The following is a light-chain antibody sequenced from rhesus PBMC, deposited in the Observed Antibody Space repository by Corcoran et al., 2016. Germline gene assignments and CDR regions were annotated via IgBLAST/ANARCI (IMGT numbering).Light chain of an antibody. CDR3: QHSYGTPHS. V-gene: IGKV1-74*01. CDR2: AAS. CDR1: ENVNNY. Sequence: DIQMTQSPSSLSASVGDRVTITCRASENVNNYLHWYQQTPGKAPKLLIYAASPLQSGVPSRVSASGSWTDYTFTISSLQPEDVATYYCQHSYGTPHSCGQGTKVEIK. J-gene: IGKJ2*01.